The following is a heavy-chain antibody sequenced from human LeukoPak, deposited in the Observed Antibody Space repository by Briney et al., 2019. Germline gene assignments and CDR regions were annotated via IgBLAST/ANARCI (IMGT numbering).Heavy chain of an antibody. Sequence: GGSLRLSCAASGLTFSNNWLTWVRKAPGKGMEWVANIKQDGSEKYYVDSVKGRFTISRDNAKNSLYLQMNSLRAEDTAVYYCARGPYYSDRSVENYWGQGTLVTVSS. CDR1: GLTFSNNW. D-gene: IGHD3-22*01. J-gene: IGHJ4*02. CDR3: ARGPYYSDRSVENY. V-gene: IGHV3-7*01. CDR2: IKQDGSEK.